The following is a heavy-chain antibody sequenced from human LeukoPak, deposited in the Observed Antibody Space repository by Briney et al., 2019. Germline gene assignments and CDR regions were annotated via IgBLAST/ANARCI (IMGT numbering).Heavy chain of an antibody. CDR2: IIPIFGTA. Sequence: ASVKVSCKASGGTFSSYAISWVRQAPGQGLEWMGGIIPIFGTANYAQKFQGRVTITTDESTSTAYMELSSLRSEDTAVYYCARTKAVAGTADWFDPWGQGTLVTVSS. V-gene: IGHV1-69*05. D-gene: IGHD6-19*01. CDR1: GGTFSSYA. CDR3: ARTKAVAGTADWFDP. J-gene: IGHJ5*02.